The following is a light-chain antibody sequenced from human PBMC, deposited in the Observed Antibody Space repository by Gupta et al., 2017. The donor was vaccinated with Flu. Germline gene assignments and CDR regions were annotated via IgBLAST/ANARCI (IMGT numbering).Light chain of an antibody. CDR3: QQYDKSQWT. CDR1: QSVSSSS. V-gene: IGKV3-20*01. CDR2: GAT. J-gene: IGKJ1*01. Sequence: EVVFTQSPGPLPLVPGGGATISCRASQSVSSSSLAWYQLKSGRAPRLLIYGATSRATGIPDRFSGSGSGTDFTLTIDSLEPEDFAVYYWQQYDKSQWTFGRGTRVEVK.